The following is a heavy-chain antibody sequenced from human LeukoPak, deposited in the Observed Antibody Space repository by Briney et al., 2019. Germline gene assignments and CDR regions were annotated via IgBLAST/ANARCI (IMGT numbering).Heavy chain of an antibody. J-gene: IGHJ4*02. CDR1: GFTVSSNY. V-gene: IGHV3-23*01. D-gene: IGHD5-18*01. Sequence: GGSLRLSCAASGFTVSSNYMSWVRQAPGKGLEWVSGISGSGGSTYYADSVKGRFTISRDNSKDTLYLQMNSLRAEDTAVYYCAKERGGYFYGQFDYWGQGTLVTVSS. CDR2: ISGSGGST. CDR3: AKERGGYFYGQFDY.